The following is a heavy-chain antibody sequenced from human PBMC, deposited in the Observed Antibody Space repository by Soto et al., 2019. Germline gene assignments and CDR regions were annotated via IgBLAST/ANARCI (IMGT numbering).Heavy chain of an antibody. J-gene: IGHJ4*02. CDR2: IYSSGTT. CDR1: GASISVHY. CDR3: ARNFDIAATGTAFDS. Sequence: NPSETLSLTCSVSGASISVHYWGWFRLPAGRRLQWVGRIYSSGTTNYNPSLKSRVRMSVDTDRNSFSLRLDSVTAADTAVYYCARNFDIAATGTAFDSWGRGVLVTVSS. D-gene: IGHD6-13*01. V-gene: IGHV4-4*07.